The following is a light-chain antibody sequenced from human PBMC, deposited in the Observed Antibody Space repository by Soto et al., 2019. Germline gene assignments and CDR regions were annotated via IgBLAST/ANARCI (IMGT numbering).Light chain of an antibody. J-gene: IGKJ1*01. V-gene: IGKV3-20*01. CDR1: QGLARRY. CDR2: GGS. CDR3: QHFGGSPPRT. Sequence: IVLTQSPGTLSLSPRERATLSCRASQGLARRYLAWYQQKPGQAPRLLIYGGSSRATGIPDRVSGSGSGTDFTLTISRLEPEDSAVYYCQHFGGSPPRTFGPGTKGDIK.